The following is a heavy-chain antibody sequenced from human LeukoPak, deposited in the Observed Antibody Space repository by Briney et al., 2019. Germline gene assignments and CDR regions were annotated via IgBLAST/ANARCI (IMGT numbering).Heavy chain of an antibody. CDR1: GYTFTSYA. Sequence: ASVKVSCKASGYTFTSYAMHWVRQAPGNGLEWMGGFDPEDGETIYAQKFQGRVTMTEDTSTDTAYLELSSLRSEDTAVYYCATEGYDSSGYYYRWFDPWGQGTLVTVSS. CDR3: ATEGYDSSGYYYRWFDP. CDR2: FDPEDGET. V-gene: IGHV1-24*01. D-gene: IGHD3-22*01. J-gene: IGHJ5*02.